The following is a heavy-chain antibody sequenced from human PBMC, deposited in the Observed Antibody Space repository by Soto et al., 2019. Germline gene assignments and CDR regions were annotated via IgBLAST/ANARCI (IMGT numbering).Heavy chain of an antibody. CDR3: ARDKVDGSGSYYTTYYYYGMDV. CDR2: ISYDGSNK. D-gene: IGHD3-10*01. V-gene: IGHV3-30*03. Sequence: GGSLRLSCAASGFTFSGYGMHWVRQAPGKGLEWVAVISYDGSNKYYADSVKGRFTISRDNSKNTLYLQMNSLRAEDTAVYYCARDKVDGSGSYYTTYYYYGMDVWGQGTTVTVSS. J-gene: IGHJ6*02. CDR1: GFTFSGYG.